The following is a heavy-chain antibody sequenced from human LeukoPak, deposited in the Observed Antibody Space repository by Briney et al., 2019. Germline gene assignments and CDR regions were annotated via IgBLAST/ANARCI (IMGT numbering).Heavy chain of an antibody. J-gene: IGHJ3*02. CDR3: ARDRGLGVYKAFDI. CDR2: ISSSSSYI. V-gene: IGHV3-21*01. D-gene: IGHD2-8*01. Sequence: GGSLRLSCAASGFTFSSYSMNWVRQAPGKGLEWVSSISSSSSYIYYAGSVKGRFTISRDNAKNSLYLQMNSLRAEDTAVYYCARDRGLGVYKAFDIWGQGTMVTVSS. CDR1: GFTFSSYS.